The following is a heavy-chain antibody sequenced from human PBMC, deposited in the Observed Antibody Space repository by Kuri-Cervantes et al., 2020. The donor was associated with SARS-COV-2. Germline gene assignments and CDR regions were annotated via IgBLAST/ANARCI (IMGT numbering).Heavy chain of an antibody. D-gene: IGHD2-15*01. CDR3: ARVAGSYYYYYGMDV. CDR1: GDAFTTYA. V-gene: IGHV1-69*10. J-gene: IGHJ6*02. Sequence: SVKVSCKTSGDAFTTYAFSWVRQAPGQGLEWMGAIIPVINEANYAQKFQGRVTITADKSTSTAYMELSSLRSEDTAVYYCARVAGSYYYYYGMDVWGQGTTVTVSS. CDR2: IIPVINEA.